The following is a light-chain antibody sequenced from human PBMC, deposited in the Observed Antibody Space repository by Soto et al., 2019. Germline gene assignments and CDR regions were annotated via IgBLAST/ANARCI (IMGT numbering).Light chain of an antibody. Sequence: QSALTQPPSASGSPRQSVTISCTGTSSDVGAYNYVSWYQQHAGKAPKLVIYEVTKRPSGFPDRFSGSKSANTASLTVSGLQAEDESGYYCSSCASSNTWVFGGGTKLTVL. V-gene: IGLV2-8*01. CDR2: EVT. CDR1: SSDVGAYNY. CDR3: SSCASSNTWV. J-gene: IGLJ3*02.